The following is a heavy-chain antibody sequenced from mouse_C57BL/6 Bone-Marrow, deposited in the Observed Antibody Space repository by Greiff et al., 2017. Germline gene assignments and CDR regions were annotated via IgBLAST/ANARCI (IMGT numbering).Heavy chain of an antibody. CDR2: IYPGDGDT. J-gene: IGHJ1*03. CDR1: GYAFSSYW. D-gene: IGHD1-1*01. V-gene: IGHV1-80*01. Sequence: QVQLQQSGAELVKPGASVKISCKASGYAFSSYWMNWVKQRPGKGLEWIGQIYPGDGDTNYNGKFKGKATLTAEKSSSTAYKQLSSLTSEDSAVYFCARGATVVATDWYFDVWGTGTTVTVSS. CDR3: ARGATVVATDWYFDV.